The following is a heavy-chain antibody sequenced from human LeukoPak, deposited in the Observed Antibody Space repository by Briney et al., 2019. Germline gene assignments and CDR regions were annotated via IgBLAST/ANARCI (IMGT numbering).Heavy chain of an antibody. Sequence: ASVKVSCKASGGTFSSYAISWVRQAPGRGLEWMGGIIPIFGTANYAQKFQGRVTITADESTSTAYMELSSLRSEDTAAYYCARDTRRGYSYGPFDYWGQGTLVTVSS. CDR3: ARDTRRGYSYGPFDY. CDR1: GGTFSSYA. V-gene: IGHV1-69*13. D-gene: IGHD5-18*01. J-gene: IGHJ4*02. CDR2: IIPIFGTA.